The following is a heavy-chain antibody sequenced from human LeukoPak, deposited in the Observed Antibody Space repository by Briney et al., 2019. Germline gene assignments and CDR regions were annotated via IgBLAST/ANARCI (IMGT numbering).Heavy chain of an antibody. CDR2: IYYSGST. D-gene: IGHD2-2*01. CDR3: ASLSRKGYFDY. J-gene: IGHJ4*02. V-gene: IGHV4-39*01. Sequence: SETLSLTCTVSGGSFSSSSYYWGWIRQPPGKGLEWIGSIYYSGSTYYNPSLKSRVTISVDTSKNQFSLKLSSVTAADTAVYYCASLSRKGYFDYWGQGTLVTVSS. CDR1: GGSFSSSSYY.